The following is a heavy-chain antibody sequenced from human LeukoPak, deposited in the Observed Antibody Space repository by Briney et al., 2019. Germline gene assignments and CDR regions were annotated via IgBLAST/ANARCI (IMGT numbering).Heavy chain of an antibody. V-gene: IGHV1-2*02. CDR2: INPNSGGT. Sequence: ASVKVSCKASGYTFTGYYIHWVRQAPGQGLAWMGWINPNSGGTNYAQKFQGRVTMTRDTSISTAYMELSRLTSDDTAVYYCAREFYSGTYFYWGQGTLVTVSS. J-gene: IGHJ4*02. CDR3: AREFYSGTYFY. D-gene: IGHD1-26*01. CDR1: GYTFTGYY.